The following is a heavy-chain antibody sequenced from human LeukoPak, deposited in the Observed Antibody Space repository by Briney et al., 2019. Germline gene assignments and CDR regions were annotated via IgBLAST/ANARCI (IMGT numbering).Heavy chain of an antibody. J-gene: IGHJ4*02. CDR1: GDTFTRYN. Sequence: PTVTDSCRASGDTFTRYNMHLVRQAPGQRRECMGWINPNHGYTNYAQKFQNRVSMTRDTSISTAYMHLSRLRSADTAVYYCARSPHILTGENFDYWGQGTLLTVSS. V-gene: IGHV1-2*02. CDR3: ARSPHILTGENFDY. D-gene: IGHD3-9*01. CDR2: INPNHGYT.